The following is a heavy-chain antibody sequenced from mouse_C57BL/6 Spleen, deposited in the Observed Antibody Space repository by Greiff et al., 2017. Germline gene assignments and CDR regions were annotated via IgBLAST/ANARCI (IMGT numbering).Heavy chain of an antibody. J-gene: IGHJ3*01. D-gene: IGHD1-1*01. CDR1: GYTFTSYW. CDR2: IDPSDSYT. V-gene: IGHV1-69*01. Sequence: QVQLQQPGAELVMPGASVKLSCKASGYTFTSYWMHWVKQRPGQGLEWIGEIDPSDSYTNYNQKFKGKSTLTVDKSSSTAYMQLSSLTSEDSAVXYCARGGIHYYGSEAWFAYWGQGTLSLSLQ. CDR3: ARGGIHYYGSEAWFAY.